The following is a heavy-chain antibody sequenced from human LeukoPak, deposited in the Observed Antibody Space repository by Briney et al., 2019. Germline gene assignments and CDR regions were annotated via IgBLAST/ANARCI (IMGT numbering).Heavy chain of an antibody. CDR1: GFTFSSYA. V-gene: IGHV3-23*01. CDR3: ATHLGLHSPYYDYVWGSYPFDY. CDR2: ISGSGGST. D-gene: IGHD3-16*01. Sequence: GGSLRLSCAASGFTFSSYAMSWVRQAPGKGLEWVSAISGSGGSTYYADSVKGRFTISRDNSKNTLYLQMNSLRAEDTAVYYCATHLGLHSPYYDYVWGSYPFDYWGQGTLVTVSS. J-gene: IGHJ4*02.